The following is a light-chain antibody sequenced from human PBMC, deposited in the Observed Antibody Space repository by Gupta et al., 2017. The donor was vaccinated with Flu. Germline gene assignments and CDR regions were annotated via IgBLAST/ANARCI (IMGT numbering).Light chain of an antibody. V-gene: IGKV1-8*01. J-gene: IGKJ2*01. CDR3: QHEDSSPYI. CDR1: QGISSY. CDR2: AAS. Sequence: AIRMTQSPSSFSASTGDRVTITCRASQGISSYLAWYRQKPGKAPKLLIYAASTLQSGVPSRFSGSGSGTDFTLTISCLQSEDFATYYCQHEDSSPYIFGQGTKLEIK.